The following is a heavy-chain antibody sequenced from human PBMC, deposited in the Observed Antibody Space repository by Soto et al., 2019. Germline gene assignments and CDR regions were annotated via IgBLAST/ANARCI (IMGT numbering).Heavy chain of an antibody. D-gene: IGHD3-22*01. CDR2: ISGSGGST. Sequence: LRLSCAASGFTFSSYAMSWVRQAPGKGLEWVSAISGSGGSTYYADSVKGRFTISRDNSKNTLYLQMNSLRAEDTAVYYCAKDQNYYDSSGTEDDAFDIWGQGTMVTVSS. CDR3: AKDQNYYDSSGTEDDAFDI. J-gene: IGHJ3*02. V-gene: IGHV3-23*01. CDR1: GFTFSSYA.